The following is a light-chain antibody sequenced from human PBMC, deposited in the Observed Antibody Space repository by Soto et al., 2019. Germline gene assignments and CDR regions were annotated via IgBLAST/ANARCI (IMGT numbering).Light chain of an antibody. CDR3: QVWDSVTDPNYV. Sequence: SSELTQPPSVSVAPGQSARITCGGDNIGRKSVHWYQQKPGQAPVLVVFDDRDRPSGIPERFSGSNSENTATLTISRVEAGDEADYYCQVWDSVTDPNYVFGPGTKLTVL. V-gene: IGLV3-21*02. CDR1: NIGRKS. J-gene: IGLJ1*01. CDR2: DDR.